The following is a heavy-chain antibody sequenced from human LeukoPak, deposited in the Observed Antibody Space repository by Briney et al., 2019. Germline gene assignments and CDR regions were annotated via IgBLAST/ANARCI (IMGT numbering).Heavy chain of an antibody. CDR2: IKQDGSEK. V-gene: IGHV3-7*01. CDR3: ARDRYFGYYFDY. J-gene: IGHJ4*02. D-gene: IGHD3-9*01. CDR1: GLTFSSYE. Sequence: GGSLRLSCAASGLTFSSYEMNWVRQAPGKGLEWVANIKQDGSEKYYVDSVKGRFTISRDNAKNSLYLQMNSLRAEDTAVYYCARDRYFGYYFDYWGQGTLVTVSS.